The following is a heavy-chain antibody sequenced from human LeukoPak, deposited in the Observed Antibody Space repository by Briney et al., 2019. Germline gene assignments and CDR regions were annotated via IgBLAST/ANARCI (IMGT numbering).Heavy chain of an antibody. CDR1: GYTLTNYY. V-gene: IGHV1-46*01. Sequence: VASVKVSCKASGYTLTNYYMHWVRQAPGQGLEWIGIINPSGGSTSYAQKFQGRVTMTRDTSTSTVYMELSSLRSEDTAVYYCARGTYSSSSGLDTHFDYWGQGTLVTVSS. CDR3: ARGTYSSSSGLDTHFDY. CDR2: INPSGGST. D-gene: IGHD6-6*01. J-gene: IGHJ4*02.